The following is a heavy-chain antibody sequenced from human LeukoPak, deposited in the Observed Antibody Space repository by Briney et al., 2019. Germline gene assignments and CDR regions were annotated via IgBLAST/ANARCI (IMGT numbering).Heavy chain of an antibody. D-gene: IGHD3-22*01. J-gene: IGHJ4*02. CDR1: GFIFSTYA. V-gene: IGHV3-23*01. Sequence: GGSLRLSCAASGFIFSTYAMSWVRQAPGKGLEWVSGISGSGDNTYYADSVKGRFTISRDNSKNTLYVQVNSLGTEDTAAYYCAKGSYYDSSGSFYFDYWGQGTLVTVSS. CDR2: ISGSGDNT. CDR3: AKGSYYDSSGSFYFDY.